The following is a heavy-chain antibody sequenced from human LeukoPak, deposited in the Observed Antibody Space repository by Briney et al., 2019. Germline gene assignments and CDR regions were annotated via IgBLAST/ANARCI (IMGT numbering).Heavy chain of an antibody. Sequence: GGSLRLSCAASEFSFSTYWMTWVRQAPGKGLEWVANIKQDGSEKYYADSVKGRFTISRDNSKNTLYLQMNSLRAEDTAVYYCARDRSVGSGWYGEDYWGQGTLVTVSS. V-gene: IGHV3-7*01. J-gene: IGHJ4*02. CDR3: ARDRSVGSGWYGEDY. D-gene: IGHD6-19*01. CDR2: IKQDGSEK. CDR1: EFSFSTYW.